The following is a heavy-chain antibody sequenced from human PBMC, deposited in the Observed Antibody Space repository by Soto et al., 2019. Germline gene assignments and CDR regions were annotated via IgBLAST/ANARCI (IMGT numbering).Heavy chain of an antibody. CDR3: ARRAPGTTWFDY. V-gene: IGHV3-53*01. Sequence: EVQLVESGGGLIQPGGSLRLSCAASGFTVSSNYMSWVRQAPGKGLEWVSVIYSGGSTYYADSVKGRFTISRDNSKNTWYLQMNSLRAEDTAVYYCARRAPGTTWFDYWGQGPLVTVSS. CDR2: IYSGGST. CDR1: GFTVSSNY. J-gene: IGHJ4*02. D-gene: IGHD1-7*01.